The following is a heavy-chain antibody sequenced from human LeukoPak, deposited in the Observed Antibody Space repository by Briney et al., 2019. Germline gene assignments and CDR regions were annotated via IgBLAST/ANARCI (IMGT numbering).Heavy chain of an antibody. Sequence: GGSLRLSCAASGFPFSDYYMSWIRQAPGKGLEWVSYISGGSHIYYADSVKGRFTISRDNAKNSLFLQMTSLRAEDTAVYYCARGSSWTFDYWGQGTLVTVSS. CDR1: GFPFSDYY. CDR3: ARGSSWTFDY. CDR2: ISGGSHI. V-gene: IGHV3-11*01. D-gene: IGHD6-13*01. J-gene: IGHJ4*02.